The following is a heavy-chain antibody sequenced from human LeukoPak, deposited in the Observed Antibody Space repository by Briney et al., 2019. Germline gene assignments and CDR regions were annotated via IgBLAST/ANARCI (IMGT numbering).Heavy chain of an antibody. CDR1: GFTFSSYA. Sequence: GGSLRLSCAASGFTFSSYAMSWVRQAPGKGLEWVSAISGSGGSTYYADSVKDRFTISRDNSKNTLYLQMNSLRAEDTAVYYCAKGLEGRSSSWYSWFDPWGQGTLVTVSS. CDR3: AKGLEGRSSSWYSWFDP. J-gene: IGHJ5*02. V-gene: IGHV3-23*01. CDR2: ISGSGGST. D-gene: IGHD6-13*01.